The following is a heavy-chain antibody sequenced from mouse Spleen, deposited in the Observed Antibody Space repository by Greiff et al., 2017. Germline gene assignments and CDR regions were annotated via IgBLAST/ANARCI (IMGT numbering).Heavy chain of an antibody. CDR1: GYSFTGYY. CDR2: INPSTGGT. D-gene: IGHD2-4*01. CDR3: ARSDYPWFAY. J-gene: IGHJ3*01. V-gene: IGHV1-42*01. Sequence: VQLQQSGPELVKPGASVKISCKASGYSFTGYYMNWVKQSPEKSLEWIGEINPSTGGTTYNQKFKAKATLTVDKSSSTAYMQLKSLTSEDSAVYYCARSDYPWFAYWGQGTLVTVSA.